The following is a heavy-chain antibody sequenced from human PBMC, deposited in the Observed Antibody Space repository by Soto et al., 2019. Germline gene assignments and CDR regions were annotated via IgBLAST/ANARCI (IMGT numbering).Heavy chain of an antibody. CDR3: ARLGGSGSYTIDY. CDR2: IWYDGSNK. D-gene: IGHD3-10*01. V-gene: IGHV3-33*01. J-gene: IGHJ4*02. Sequence: GGSLRLSCAASGFTFRSYGMHWVRQAPGKGLEWVAIIWYDGSNKYYADSVNGRFTISRDNSKSTLYLQMNSLRAEDTAVYYCARLGGSGSYTIDYWGQGTLVTVSS. CDR1: GFTFRSYG.